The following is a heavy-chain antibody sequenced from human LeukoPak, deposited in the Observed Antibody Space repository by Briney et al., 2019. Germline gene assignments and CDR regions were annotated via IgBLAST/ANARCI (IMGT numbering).Heavy chain of an antibody. Sequence: QTGGSLRLSCVASGFIFRSYGMTWVRQAPGKGLEGVSGIYTNGRTRYADSVNGRFTISRDNSKNTLVLQMHSLRVEDTAVYYCAHLVWEYVGGLDVWGQGTTVTVSS. CDR2: IYTNGRT. V-gene: IGHV3-23*05. D-gene: IGHD3/OR15-3a*01. CDR3: AHLVWEYVGGLDV. J-gene: IGHJ6*02. CDR1: GFIFRSYG.